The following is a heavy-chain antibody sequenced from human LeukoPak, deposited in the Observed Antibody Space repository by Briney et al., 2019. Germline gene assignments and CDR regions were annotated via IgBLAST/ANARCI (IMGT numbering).Heavy chain of an antibody. CDR1: GFTFSSYA. J-gene: IGHJ4*02. Sequence: GGSLRLSCAASGFTFSSYAMSWVRQAPGKGLEWVAVILYDGSNKYYADSVKGRFTISRDNSKNTLYLQMNSLRPDDTAVYYCAKGWGIPIFGVVTNWGQGTLVTVSS. V-gene: IGHV3-30*18. CDR2: ILYDGSNK. D-gene: IGHD3-3*01. CDR3: AKGWGIPIFGVVTN.